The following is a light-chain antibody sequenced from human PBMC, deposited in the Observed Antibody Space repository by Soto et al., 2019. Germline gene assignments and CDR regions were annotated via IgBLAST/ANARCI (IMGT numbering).Light chain of an antibody. CDR1: QSVSSY. CDR3: QQYVHWPPGT. J-gene: IGKJ1*01. Sequence: DIVLTQSPATQSLSPGERASLSCRSSQSVSSYLAWYQQKPGQAPRLLIYDASNRATGIPARFSGSGSGTDFTLTISSLQSEDFAVYYCQQYVHWPPGTFGQGTKVDIK. V-gene: IGKV3-11*01. CDR2: DAS.